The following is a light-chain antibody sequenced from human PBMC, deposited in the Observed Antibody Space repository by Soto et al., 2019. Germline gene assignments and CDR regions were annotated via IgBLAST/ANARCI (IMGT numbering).Light chain of an antibody. CDR1: SSDVGGYNY. V-gene: IGLV2-8*01. CDR2: EVN. J-gene: IGLJ2*01. CDR3: SSYAGSNAVV. Sequence: ALTQPPSASGSPGQSVAISCTGASSDVGGYNYVSWYQQHPGKAPKLMIYEVNKRPSGVPDRFSGSKSGNTASLTVSGLQAEDEADYYCSSYAGSNAVVFGGGTKVTVL.